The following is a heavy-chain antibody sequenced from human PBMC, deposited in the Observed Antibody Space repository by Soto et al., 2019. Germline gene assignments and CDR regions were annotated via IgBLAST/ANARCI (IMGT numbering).Heavy chain of an antibody. D-gene: IGHD3-16*01. CDR1: GFTFDDYA. CDR2: ISWNSGTI. Sequence: EVQLVESGGGLVQPGRSLRLSCAASGFTFDDYAMHWVRQAPGKGLEWVSGISWNSGTIGYADSVKGRFTISRDNAKNSLYLQMNSLRPEDTAVYYCAKDRSGGGGLDYWGQGTLVTVSS. V-gene: IGHV3-9*01. CDR3: AKDRSGGGGLDY. J-gene: IGHJ4*02.